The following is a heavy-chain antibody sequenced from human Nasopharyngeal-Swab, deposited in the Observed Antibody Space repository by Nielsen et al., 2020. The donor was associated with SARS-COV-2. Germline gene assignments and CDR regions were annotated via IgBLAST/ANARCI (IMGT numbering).Heavy chain of an antibody. D-gene: IGHD2-2*01. CDR2: IYYSGST. CDR3: AREFVVVPAANRGIDY. CDR1: GGSISSGGYY. J-gene: IGHJ4*02. V-gene: IGHV4-31*03. Sequence: SETLSLTCTVSGGSISSGGYYWSWIRQHPGKGLEWIGYIYYSGSTYYNQSLKSRVTISVDTSKNQFSLKLSSVTAADTAVYYCAREFVVVPAANRGIDYWGQGTLVTVSS.